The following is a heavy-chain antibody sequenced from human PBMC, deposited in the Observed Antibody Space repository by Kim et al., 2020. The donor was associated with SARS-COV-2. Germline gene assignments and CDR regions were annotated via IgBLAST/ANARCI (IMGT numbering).Heavy chain of an antibody. CDR3: ARVNSSSWHRPIDY. Sequence: TPSTKSRVTISVDTSKNQFSLKLSSVTAADTAVYYCARVNSSSWHRPIDYWGQGTLVTVSS. D-gene: IGHD6-13*01. V-gene: IGHV4-39*01. J-gene: IGHJ4*02.